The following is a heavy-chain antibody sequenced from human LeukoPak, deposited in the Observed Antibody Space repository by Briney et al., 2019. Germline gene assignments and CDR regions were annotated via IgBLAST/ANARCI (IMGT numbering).Heavy chain of an antibody. CDR3: ARGYSSGSRWGY. Sequence: GGSLRLSCAASGFTFSSYWMHWVRQVPGKGLVWVSRINGDGSSTNYADAVKGRFTISRDNTKITLYLQMNSLRAEDTAVYYCARGYSSGSRWGYWGQGTLVTVSS. CDR1: GFTFSSYW. J-gene: IGHJ4*02. D-gene: IGHD6-19*01. V-gene: IGHV3-74*01. CDR2: INGDGSST.